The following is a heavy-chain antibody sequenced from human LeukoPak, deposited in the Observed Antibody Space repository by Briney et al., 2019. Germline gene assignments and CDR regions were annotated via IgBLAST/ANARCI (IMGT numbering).Heavy chain of an antibody. D-gene: IGHD5-12*01. CDR1: GYSISSGYY. CDR2: IDHSGDI. CDR3: ARVDSGHDALTH. J-gene: IGHJ4*02. V-gene: IGHV4-38-2*01. Sequence: SETLSLTCAVSGYSISSGYYWGWIRQPPGKGLEWIGSIDHSGDIYYNPSLKSRLTVSVDMSKNQFSLKLTSVTAADTAVYYCARVDSGHDALTHWGQGTLVTVSS.